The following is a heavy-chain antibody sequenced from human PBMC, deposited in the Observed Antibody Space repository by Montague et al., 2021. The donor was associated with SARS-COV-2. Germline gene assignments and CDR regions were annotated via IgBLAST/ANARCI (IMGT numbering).Heavy chain of an antibody. J-gene: IGHJ3*02. CDR3: ARDQGGYGTFDI. CDR1: GYTFSSYW. V-gene: IGHV3-11*01. CDR2: ISGSGSKT. D-gene: IGHD5-12*01. Sequence: FRILSCAASGYTFSSYWMHWIRQAPGKGLEWVSHISGSGSKTYYADSVKGRFTISRDTANNSVYLQMNFLGAEDTAVYYCARDQGGYGTFDIWGQGTMVTVSS.